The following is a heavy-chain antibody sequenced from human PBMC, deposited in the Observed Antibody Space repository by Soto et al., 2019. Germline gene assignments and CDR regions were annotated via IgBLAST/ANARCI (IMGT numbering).Heavy chain of an antibody. CDR2: IYHSGST. CDR3: ARANYGDYGYGMDV. D-gene: IGHD4-17*01. J-gene: IGHJ6*02. V-gene: IGHV4-30-2*01. CDR1: GGSISSGGYS. Sequence: QLQLQESGSGLVKPSQTLSLTCAVSGGSISSGGYSWSWIRQPPGKGLEWIGYIYHSGSTYYNPSLKSRVITSVDRSKNQFSLKLSSVAAADTAVYYCARANYGDYGYGMDVWGQGTTVTVSS.